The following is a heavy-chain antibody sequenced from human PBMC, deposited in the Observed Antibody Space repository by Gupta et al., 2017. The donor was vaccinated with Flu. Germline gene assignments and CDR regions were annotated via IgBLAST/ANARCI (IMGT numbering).Heavy chain of an antibody. J-gene: IGHJ4*02. CDR1: GGSFSGYY. Sequence: QVQLQQWGAGLLKPSETLSLTCAVYGGSFSGYYWSWIRQPPGKGLEWIGEINHSGSTNYNPALKSRVTISVDTSKNQFSLKLSSVTAADTAVYYCASFWPDYGYYFDYGGQGTLVTVSS. D-gene: IGHD4-17*01. CDR3: ASFWPDYGYYFDY. V-gene: IGHV4-34*01. CDR2: INHSGST.